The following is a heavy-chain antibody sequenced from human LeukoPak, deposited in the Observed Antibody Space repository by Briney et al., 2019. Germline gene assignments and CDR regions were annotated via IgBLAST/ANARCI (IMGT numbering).Heavy chain of an antibody. CDR2: IHHSGGI. CDR1: SESMTGHY. J-gene: IGHJ4*02. CDR3: ARATASGSGRAYDH. Sequence: SETLSLTCAAYSESMTGHYWTWIRQPPGKRLEWIGEIHHSGGINSNPSLKNRVTMSIDMSKNQFSLKLKSVTAADTAVYYCARATASGSGRAYDHWAQGNLVPVSS. V-gene: IGHV4-34*01. D-gene: IGHD3-10*01.